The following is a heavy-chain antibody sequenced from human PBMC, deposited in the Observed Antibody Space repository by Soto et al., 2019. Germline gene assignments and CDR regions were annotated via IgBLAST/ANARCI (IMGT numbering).Heavy chain of an antibody. CDR3: ARDGKKYPLPYGHYYYGMDV. CDR1: GGSISSGDYY. Sequence: QVQLQESGPGLVKPSQTLSLTCTVSGGSISSGDYYWSWIRQPPGKGLEWIGYIYYSGSTYYNPSLKSRVTISVDTSKNQFSLKLSSVTAADTAVYYCARDGKKYPLPYGHYYYGMDVWGQGTTVTVSS. J-gene: IGHJ6*02. V-gene: IGHV4-30-4*01. D-gene: IGHD2-2*01. CDR2: IYYSGST.